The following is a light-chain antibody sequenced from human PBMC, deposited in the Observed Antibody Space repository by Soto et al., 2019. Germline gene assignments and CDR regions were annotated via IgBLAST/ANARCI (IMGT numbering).Light chain of an antibody. V-gene: IGLV1-40*01. CDR1: SSNIGAGYD. J-gene: IGLJ1*01. Sequence: QSVLTQPPSVSGAPGQRVTISCTGSSSNIGAGYDVHWYQQLPGTAPKLLIYGNSNRPSGVPDRFSGSKSGTPASLAITGLQAEDEGDYFCQSYDSSLSGYVFGTGTKLTVL. CDR3: QSYDSSLSGYV. CDR2: GNS.